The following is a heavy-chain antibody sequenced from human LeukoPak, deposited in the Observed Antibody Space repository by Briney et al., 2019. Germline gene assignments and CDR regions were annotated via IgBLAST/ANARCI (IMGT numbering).Heavy chain of an antibody. CDR1: GFTFSSYG. V-gene: IGHV3-30*18. CDR3: AKAQEQWLPWWYFDL. Sequence: PGGSLRLSCAASGFTFSSYGMHWVRQAPGKGLEWVAVISYDGSNKYYADSVKGRFTISRDNSKNTLYLQMNSLRAEDTAVHYCAKAQEQWLPWWYFDLWGRGTLVTVSS. D-gene: IGHD6-19*01. J-gene: IGHJ2*01. CDR2: ISYDGSNK.